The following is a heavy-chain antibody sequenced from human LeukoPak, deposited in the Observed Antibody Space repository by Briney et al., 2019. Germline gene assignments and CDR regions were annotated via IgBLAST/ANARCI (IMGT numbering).Heavy chain of an antibody. D-gene: IGHD6-13*01. V-gene: IGHV1-2*02. J-gene: IGHJ4*02. CDR2: INPNSGGT. Sequence: ASVKVSCKASGYTFTGYYMHWVRQAPGQGLEWMGWINPNSGGTNYAQKFQGRVTMTRDTSISTAYMELSRLRSDDTAVYYCARVGGAAAAPYYFDYWGQGTLVTVSS. CDR3: ARVGGAAAAPYYFDY. CDR1: GYTFTGYY.